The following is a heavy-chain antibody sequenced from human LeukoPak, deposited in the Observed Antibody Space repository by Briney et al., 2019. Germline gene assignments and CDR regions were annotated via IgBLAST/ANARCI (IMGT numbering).Heavy chain of an antibody. CDR1: GVTVSSHY. CDR2: VYGIDGT. CDR3: SKDLLY. D-gene: IGHD1-26*01. Sequence: PGGSLRLSCAASGVTVSSHYMNWVRRAPGKGLEWVSVVYGIDGTSYADSVKGRFTISRDNSKNTVYLQMNSLRAEDTAVYYCSKDLLYWGRGTLVTVSS. V-gene: IGHV3-53*01. J-gene: IGHJ4*02.